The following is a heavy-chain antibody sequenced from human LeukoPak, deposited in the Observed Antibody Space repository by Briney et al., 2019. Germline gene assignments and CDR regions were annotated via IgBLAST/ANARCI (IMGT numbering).Heavy chain of an antibody. CDR3: ATSSPYPWYFQN. D-gene: IGHD2-15*01. J-gene: IGHJ1*01. V-gene: IGHV4-30-4*01. CDR2: IYYSGTT. Sequence: SQTLSLTCAVSGGLIFSGDYYWSWIRQPPGKGLEWIGYIYYSGTTYYNPSLMSRVTISVDTSKNQFSLNLTSVTAADTAVYFCATSSPYPWYFQNWVQGSLVTVSS. CDR1: GGLIFSGDYY.